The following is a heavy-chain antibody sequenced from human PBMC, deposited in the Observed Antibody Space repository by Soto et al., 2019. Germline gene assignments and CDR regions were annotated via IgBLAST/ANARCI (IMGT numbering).Heavy chain of an antibody. J-gene: IGHJ4*02. CDR2: ISGSGGST. CDR1: GFTFSSYA. V-gene: IGHV3-23*01. D-gene: IGHD3-10*01. CDR3: AKGRDYYYGSGSYYTY. Sequence: LRLSCAASGFTFSSYAMSWVRQAPGKGLEWVSAISGSGGSTYYAASVKGRFTISRDNSKNTLYLQMNSLRAEDTAVYYCAKGRDYYYGSGSYYTYWGQGTLVTVSS.